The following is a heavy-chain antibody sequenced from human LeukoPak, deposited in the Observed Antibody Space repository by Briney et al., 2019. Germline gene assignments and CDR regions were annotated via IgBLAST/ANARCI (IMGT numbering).Heavy chain of an antibody. J-gene: IGHJ4*02. CDR1: GSTFSNHW. CDR2: IKQDGSEK. Sequence: GGSLRLSCAASGSTFSNHWMSWVRQAPGKGLEWVANIKQDGSEKDYVDSVKGRFTISRDNAKKSVHLQMNGLTVEDTAVYYCADPGVGFWGQGTLVTVSS. CDR3: ADPGVGF. D-gene: IGHD2-8*01. V-gene: IGHV3-7*01.